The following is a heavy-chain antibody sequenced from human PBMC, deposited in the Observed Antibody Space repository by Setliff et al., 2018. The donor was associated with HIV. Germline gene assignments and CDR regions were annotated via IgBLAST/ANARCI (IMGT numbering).Heavy chain of an antibody. CDR3: ARAGGPGYLDY. D-gene: IGHD3-10*01. CDR1: GFTFINSA. J-gene: IGHJ4*02. Sequence: GESLKISCAVSGFTFINSAMSWVRQAPGKGLEWVANIKPDGSVKSYGDSVKGRFTISRDNTKNSVFLQMNSLRSDDTAVYYCARAGGPGYLDYWGQGTLVTVSS. V-gene: IGHV3-7*01. CDR2: IKPDGSVK.